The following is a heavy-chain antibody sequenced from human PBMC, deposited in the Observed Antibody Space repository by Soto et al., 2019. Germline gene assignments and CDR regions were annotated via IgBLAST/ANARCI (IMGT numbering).Heavy chain of an antibody. Sequence: QVQLQESGPGLVKPSQTLSLTCTVSGGSISSGGYFWSWIRQHPGKGLEWIGYISYSGSTYYNPSLKSRVTISLDTSKNQFSRKXXXXXXXXXXXXXXXXXXXXXXXXXGSYYSVADYWGQGTLVTVSS. CDR1: GGSISSGGYF. CDR2: ISYSGST. D-gene: IGHD3-10*01. CDR3: XXXXXXXXXXXXGSYYSVADY. V-gene: IGHV4-31*03. J-gene: IGHJ4*02.